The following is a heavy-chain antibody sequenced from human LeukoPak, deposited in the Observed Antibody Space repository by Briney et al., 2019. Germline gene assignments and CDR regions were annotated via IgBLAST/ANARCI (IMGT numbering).Heavy chain of an antibody. J-gene: IGHJ4*02. CDR2: INPSGGST. Sequence: ASAKVSCKASGYTFTSYYIHWVRQAPGQGLEWMGIINPSGGSTSYAQKFQGRVTMTRDTSTSTVYMELSSLRSEDTAVYYCATLRPADIDYWGQGTLVTVSS. CDR1: GYTFTSYY. CDR3: ATLRPADIDY. D-gene: IGHD5-12*01. V-gene: IGHV1-46*01.